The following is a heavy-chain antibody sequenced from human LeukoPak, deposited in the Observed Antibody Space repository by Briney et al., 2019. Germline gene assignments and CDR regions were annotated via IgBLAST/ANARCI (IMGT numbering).Heavy chain of an antibody. CDR2: ITASGGNT. J-gene: IGHJ4*02. Sequence: GGSLRLSCAASGFTFSSYAMGWVRQAPGKGLEWVSAITASGGNTYYADSVKGRFTISRDNSKNTLYLQVNSLRAEYTAVYYCAKGNGYSYGRYYFDYWGQGTLVTVSS. CDR1: GFTFSSYA. CDR3: AKGNGYSYGRYYFDY. V-gene: IGHV3-23*01. D-gene: IGHD5-18*01.